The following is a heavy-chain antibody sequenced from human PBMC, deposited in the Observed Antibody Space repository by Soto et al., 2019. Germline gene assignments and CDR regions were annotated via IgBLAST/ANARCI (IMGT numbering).Heavy chain of an antibody. D-gene: IGHD2-21*02. CDR3: AKTGPVTARIRFDY. Sequence: EVQLWESGGGLVQPGGSLRLSCAGSGFTFRAYTMAWVRQAPGKGLEWVSGIDGRDGTYYADSVKGRFNISRDSSRNTLFLQMNSLRADDTAVYYCAKTGPVTARIRFDYWGQGALVTVSS. CDR2: IDGRDGT. V-gene: IGHV3-23*01. CDR1: GFTFRAYT. J-gene: IGHJ4*02.